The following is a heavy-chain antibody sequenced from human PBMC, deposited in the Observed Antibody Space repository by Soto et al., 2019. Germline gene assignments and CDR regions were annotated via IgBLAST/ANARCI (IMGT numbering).Heavy chain of an antibody. J-gene: IGHJ3*02. CDR3: ARDVVGATTSAFDI. Sequence: QLQLQESGSGLVKPSQTLSLTCAVSGGSISSGGYSCIWIRQPPGKGLEWIGYIYHSGSTYYNPSLKSRVTISVDRSKNQFSLKLSSVTAADTAVYYCARDVVGATTSAFDIWVQGTMVTVSS. CDR2: IYHSGST. CDR1: GGSISSGGYS. V-gene: IGHV4-30-2*01. D-gene: IGHD1-26*01.